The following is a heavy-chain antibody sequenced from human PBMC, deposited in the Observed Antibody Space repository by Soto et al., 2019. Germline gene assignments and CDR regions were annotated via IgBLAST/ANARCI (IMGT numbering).Heavy chain of an antibody. D-gene: IGHD6-13*01. CDR1: GFTFSNAW. Sequence: GGSLRLSCAASGFTFSNAWMSWVRQAPGKGLEWVGRIKSKTNGGTTDYAAPVKGRFTISRDDSKNTLYLQMNSLKTEDTAVYYCTTGGYSSSYFDYWGQGTLVTVSS. V-gene: IGHV3-15*01. J-gene: IGHJ4*02. CDR3: TTGGYSSSYFDY. CDR2: IKSKTNGGTT.